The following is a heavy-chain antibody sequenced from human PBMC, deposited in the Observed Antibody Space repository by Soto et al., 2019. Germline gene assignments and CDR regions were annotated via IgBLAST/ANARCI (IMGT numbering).Heavy chain of an antibody. V-gene: IGHV4-59*08. D-gene: IGHD3-22*01. CDR1: GGSISSYY. J-gene: IGHJ4*02. Sequence: SETLSLTCTVSGGSISSYYWSWIRQPPGKGLEWIGEIYYSGSTNYNPSLESRVTISVDKSKNQFSLKLNSVTAADTAVYYCVSPEGYYDSSGYTLDYWGQGTLVTVSS. CDR3: VSPEGYYDSSGYTLDY. CDR2: IYYSGST.